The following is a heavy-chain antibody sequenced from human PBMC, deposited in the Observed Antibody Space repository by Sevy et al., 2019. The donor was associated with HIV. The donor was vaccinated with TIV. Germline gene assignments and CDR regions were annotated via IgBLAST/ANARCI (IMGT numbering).Heavy chain of an antibody. D-gene: IGHD3-22*01. CDR3: ARAQQITMVVGIGGLYFDF. CDR1: GFTFSSNW. CDR2: VKQDMSEK. J-gene: IGHJ4*02. Sequence: GGSLRLSCATSGFTFSSNWMTWVRQAPGKGLEWVANVKQDMSEKYYADSVKGRFTISRDNAKNSLYLEMNSLRAEDTVVYYCARAQQITMVVGIGGLYFDFWGQGALVTVSS. V-gene: IGHV3-7*01.